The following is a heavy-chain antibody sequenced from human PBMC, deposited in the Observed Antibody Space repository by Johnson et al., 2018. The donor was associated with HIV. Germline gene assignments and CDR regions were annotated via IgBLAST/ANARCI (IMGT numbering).Heavy chain of an antibody. V-gene: IGHV3-30*04. Sequence: VQLVESGGGVVQPGRSLRLSCAASGFTFSSYAMHWVRQAPGKGLEWVAVISYDGSNKYYADSVKGRFTISRDNSKNTLYLQMNSLRAEDTAVYYCASRSEQWLGAFDIWGQGTMVTVSS. D-gene: IGHD6-19*01. J-gene: IGHJ3*02. CDR2: ISYDGSNK. CDR1: GFTFSSYA. CDR3: ASRSEQWLGAFDI.